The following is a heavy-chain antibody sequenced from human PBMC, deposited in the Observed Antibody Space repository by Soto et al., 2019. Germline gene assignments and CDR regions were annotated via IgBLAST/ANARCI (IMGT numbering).Heavy chain of an antibody. Sequence: PSETLSLTCTVSGGSISSGGYYWSWIRQHPGKGLEWIGYIYYSGSTYYNPSLKSRVTISVDTSKNQFSLKLSSVTAADTAVYYCARTSPHRVNYFAYWGQGTLVTVSS. CDR3: ARTSPHRVNYFAY. D-gene: IGHD3-3*01. V-gene: IGHV4-31*03. CDR2: IYYSGST. J-gene: IGHJ4*02. CDR1: GGSISSGGYY.